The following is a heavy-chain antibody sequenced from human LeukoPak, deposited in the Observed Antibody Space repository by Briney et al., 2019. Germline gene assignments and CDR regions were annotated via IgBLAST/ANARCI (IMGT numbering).Heavy chain of an antibody. D-gene: IGHD3-9*01. CDR3: ARDGGSYYDILTGYSVRLNWFDP. CDR1: GGSISSGSYY. J-gene: IGHJ5*02. Sequence: SETLSLTCTVSGGSISSGSYYWSWIRQPAGKGLEWIGRIYTSGSTNYNPSLKSRVTISVDTSKNQFSLKLSSVTAADTAVYYCARDGGSYYDILTGYSVRLNWFDPWGQGTLVTVSS. V-gene: IGHV4-61*02. CDR2: IYTSGST.